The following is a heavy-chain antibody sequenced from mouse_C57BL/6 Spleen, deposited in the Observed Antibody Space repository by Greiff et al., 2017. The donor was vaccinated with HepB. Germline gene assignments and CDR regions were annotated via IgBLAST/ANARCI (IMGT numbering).Heavy chain of an antibody. Sequence: EVKLQQSGPELVKPGASVKMSCKASGYTFTDYNMHWVKQSHGKSLEWIGYINPNNGGTSYNQKFKGKATLTVNKSSSTAYMELRSLTSEDSAVYYCAREGYYYGSSFDYWGQGTTLTVSS. V-gene: IGHV1-22*01. J-gene: IGHJ2*01. CDR1: GYTFTDYN. CDR3: AREGYYYGSSFDY. CDR2: INPNNGGT. D-gene: IGHD1-1*01.